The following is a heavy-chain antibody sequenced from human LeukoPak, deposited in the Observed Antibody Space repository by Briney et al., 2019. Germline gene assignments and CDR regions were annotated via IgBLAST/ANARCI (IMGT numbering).Heavy chain of an antibody. Sequence: GWSLALYCDASGFTFNTYEMQWVRQAPGNGLPFVSDMRTTGEIIYFAVSVKGRFTISRDNAKNSLYLQMDSLRAEDTAVYYCARDDGGRHTSSLDYWGQGTLVAVSS. CDR2: MRTTGEII. CDR3: ARDDGGRHTSSLDY. CDR1: GFTFNTYE. J-gene: IGHJ4*02. D-gene: IGHD6-6*01. V-gene: IGHV3-48*03.